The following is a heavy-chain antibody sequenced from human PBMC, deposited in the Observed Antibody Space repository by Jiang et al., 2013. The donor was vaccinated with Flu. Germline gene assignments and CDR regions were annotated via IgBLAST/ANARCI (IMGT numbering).Heavy chain of an antibody. V-gene: IGHV7-4-1*02. CDR1: GHTFTSYA. D-gene: IGHD1-20*01. CDR2: INTNTGNP. CDR3: ARDDKNAYNSYHHYFDY. Sequence: QSGSELKKPGASVKVSCKASGHTFTSYAMNWVRQAPGQGLEWMGWINTNTGNPTYAQGFTGRFVFSLDTSVSTAYLQISSLKAEDTAVYYCARDDKNAYNSYHHYFDYWGQGTLVTVSS. J-gene: IGHJ4*02.